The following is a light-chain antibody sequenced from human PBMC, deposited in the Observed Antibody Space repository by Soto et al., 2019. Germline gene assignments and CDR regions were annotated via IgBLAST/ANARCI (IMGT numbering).Light chain of an antibody. Sequence: QSVLTQPPSASGTPGQRVTISCSGSSSNIGSNYVYWYQQLPGTAPKLLIYRNNQRPSGVPDRFSGSKSGTSASLAISGLRSEDEAYYYCAACDDSLSGWVFGGGTKVTVL. V-gene: IGLV1-47*01. J-gene: IGLJ3*02. CDR1: SSNIGSNY. CDR2: RNN. CDR3: AACDDSLSGWV.